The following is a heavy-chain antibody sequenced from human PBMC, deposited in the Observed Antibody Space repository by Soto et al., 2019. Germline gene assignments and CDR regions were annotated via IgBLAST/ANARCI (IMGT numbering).Heavy chain of an antibody. CDR3: ARVVGGQVAPAAISYYYYGMDV. V-gene: IGHV1-69*13. Sequence: SVKVSCKASGGTFSSYAISWVRQAPGQGLEWMGGIIPIFGTANYAQKFQGRVTITSDESTSTAYMELSSLRSEDTAVYYCARVVGGQVAPAAISYYYYGMDVWGQGTTVTVS. CDR1: GGTFSSYA. CDR2: IIPIFGTA. D-gene: IGHD2-2*01. J-gene: IGHJ6*02.